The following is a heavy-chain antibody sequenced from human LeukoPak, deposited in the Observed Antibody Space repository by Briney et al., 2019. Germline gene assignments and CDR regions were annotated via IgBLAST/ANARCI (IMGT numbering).Heavy chain of an antibody. V-gene: IGHV4-34*01. Sequence: SETLSLTCAVYGGSFSGYYWSWLRQPPGKGLEWIGEINHSGSTNYNPSLKSRVTISVDTSKNQFSLKLSPVTAADTAVYYCARGRYCSSTSCYGYYYYGMDVWGQGTTVTVSS. CDR1: GGSFSGYY. D-gene: IGHD2-2*01. CDR2: INHSGST. J-gene: IGHJ6*02. CDR3: ARGRYCSSTSCYGYYYYGMDV.